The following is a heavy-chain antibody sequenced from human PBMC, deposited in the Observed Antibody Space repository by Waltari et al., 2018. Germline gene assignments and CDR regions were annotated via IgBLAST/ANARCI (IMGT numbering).Heavy chain of an antibody. CDR1: GYTFINYE. CDR3: ARGRDVFANFDYNWFDP. Sequence: QVQLVQSGAEVLKPGASVKVSCQASGYTFINYEINWVRQAAGQGLEGMVLGEPKRGGTSHGTEILGKIHLNLDTSISTAYMELSNLRSDDTAVLYCARGRDVFANFDYNWFDPWGQGTLVTVSS. V-gene: IGHV1-8*02. D-gene: IGHD2-21*01. J-gene: IGHJ5*02. CDR2: GEPKRGGT.